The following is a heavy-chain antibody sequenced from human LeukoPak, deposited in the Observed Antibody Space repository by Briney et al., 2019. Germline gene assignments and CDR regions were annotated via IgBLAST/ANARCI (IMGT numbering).Heavy chain of an antibody. CDR1: GGSISSYY. V-gene: IGHV4-59*01. D-gene: IGHD2-2*01. Sequence: SETLSLTCTVSGGSISSYYWSWIRLPPGKGLEWIGYIYYSGSTNYNPSLKSRVTISVDTSKNQFSLKLSSVTAADTAVYYCARDLGYCSSTSCPVSWFDPWGQGTLVTVSS. CDR3: ARDLGYCSSTSCPVSWFDP. J-gene: IGHJ5*02. CDR2: IYYSGST.